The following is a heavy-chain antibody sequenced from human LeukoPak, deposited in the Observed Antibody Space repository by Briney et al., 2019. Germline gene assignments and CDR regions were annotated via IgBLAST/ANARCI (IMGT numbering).Heavy chain of an antibody. V-gene: IGHV3-21*01. CDR1: GFTFSSYS. Sequence: GGSLRLSCAASGFTFSSYSMNWVRQAPGKGLEWVSSISSSSSYIYYADSVKGRFTISRDNAKNSLYLQMNSLRAEDTAVYYCARGYYDSSGYSFRSNNWFDPWGQGTVVTVSS. D-gene: IGHD3-22*01. J-gene: IGHJ5*02. CDR2: ISSSSSYI. CDR3: ARGYYDSSGYSFRSNNWFDP.